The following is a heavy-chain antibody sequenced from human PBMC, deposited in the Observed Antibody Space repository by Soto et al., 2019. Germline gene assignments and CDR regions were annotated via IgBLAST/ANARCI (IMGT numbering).Heavy chain of an antibody. CDR2: INHSGST. Sequence: SETLSLTCAVYGGSFSGYYWSWIRQPPGKGLEWIGEINHSGSTNYNPSLKSRVTISVDTSKNQFSLKLSSVTAADTAVYYCAKGFGVDTAMVGWSTYDTLVSVYYHYVMDVWGQGSTVIVSS. J-gene: IGHJ6*02. CDR1: GGSFSGYY. CDR3: AKGFGVDTAMVGWSTYDTLVSVYYHYVMDV. D-gene: IGHD5-18*01. V-gene: IGHV4-34*01.